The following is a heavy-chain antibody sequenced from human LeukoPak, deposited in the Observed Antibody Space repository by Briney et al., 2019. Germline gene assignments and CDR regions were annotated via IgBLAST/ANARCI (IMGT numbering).Heavy chain of an antibody. CDR1: GFTFSSYS. V-gene: IGHV3-21*04. CDR2: ISSSSSYI. Sequence: PGGSLRLSCAASGFTFSSYSMNWVRQAPGKGLEWVSSISSSSSYIYYADSVKGRFTISRDNAKNSLYLQMNSLRAEDTAVYYCAKVTVWFGTSLFDYWGQGTLVTVSS. CDR3: AKVTVWFGTSLFDY. D-gene: IGHD3-10*01. J-gene: IGHJ4*02.